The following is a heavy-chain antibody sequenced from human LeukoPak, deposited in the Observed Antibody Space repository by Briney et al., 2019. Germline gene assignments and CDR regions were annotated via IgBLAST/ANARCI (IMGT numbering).Heavy chain of an antibody. J-gene: IGHJ4*02. CDR2: IIPIFGTA. D-gene: IGHD5-12*01. Sequence: SVTVSFTASGGTFSIYAISWVRQAPGQGLEWMGGIIPIFGTANYAQKFQGRVTITADESTSTAYTELSSLRPEDTAVYYCAFGYSGYDYFLHWGQGTLVTVSS. V-gene: IGHV1-69*13. CDR3: AFGYSGYDYFLH. CDR1: GGTFSIYA.